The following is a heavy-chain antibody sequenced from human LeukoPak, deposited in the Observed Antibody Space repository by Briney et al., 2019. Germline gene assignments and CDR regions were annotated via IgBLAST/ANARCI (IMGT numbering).Heavy chain of an antibody. CDR2: ISAYNGKT. Sequence: ASVKVSYKASGYTFTSYGISWVRQAPGQGLEWMGWISAYNGKTNYAQKLQGRGTITTDTSTSTAYMELRSLRSDDTAVYYCARDYDQPFDPWGQGTLVTVSS. J-gene: IGHJ5*02. D-gene: IGHD5-12*01. CDR3: ARDYDQPFDP. CDR1: GYTFTSYG. V-gene: IGHV1-18*01.